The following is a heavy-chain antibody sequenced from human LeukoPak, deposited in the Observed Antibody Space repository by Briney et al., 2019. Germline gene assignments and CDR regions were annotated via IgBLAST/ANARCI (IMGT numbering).Heavy chain of an antibody. J-gene: IGHJ4*02. CDR1: GFTLSSYA. CDR2: ISGSGGST. Sequence: GGSLRLSCAASGFTLSSYAMSWVRQAPGKGLEWVSAISGSGGSTYYADSVKGRFTISRDNSKNTLYLQMNSLRAEDTAVYYCAKDPVITFGGVIGPYFDYWGQGTLVTVSS. D-gene: IGHD3-16*02. V-gene: IGHV3-23*01. CDR3: AKDPVITFGGVIGPYFDY.